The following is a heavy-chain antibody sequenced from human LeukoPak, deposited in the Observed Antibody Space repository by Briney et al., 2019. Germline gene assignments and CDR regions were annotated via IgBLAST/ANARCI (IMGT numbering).Heavy chain of an antibody. V-gene: IGHV1-69*04. CDR2: IIPILGIA. CDR3: ARAKCSSSSCYRYYYYYMDV. D-gene: IGHD2-15*01. Sequence: SVKVSCKASVGTFSSYAISWVRQAPGQEREWMGRIIPILGIANYAQKFQGTVTNPADNTTSTTYMELSSMRSKDTTVYYCARAKCSSSSCYRYYYYYMDVWGKGTTATVTS. J-gene: IGHJ6*03. CDR1: VGTFSSYA.